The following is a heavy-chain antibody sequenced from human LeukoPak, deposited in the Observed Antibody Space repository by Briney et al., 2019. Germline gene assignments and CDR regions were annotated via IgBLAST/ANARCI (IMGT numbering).Heavy chain of an antibody. CDR2: ITSDGSST. V-gene: IGHV3-74*01. J-gene: IGHJ5*02. CDR1: GFTFSRDW. D-gene: IGHD2-21*02. Sequence: GGSLRLSCAASGFTFSRDWMHWVRQAPGKGLVWVSRITSDGSSTAYADSVKGRFSISRDNAKNTLYLQMNSLRAEDTAVYYCTRGLSSRGFDPWGQGTLVTVSS. CDR3: TRGLSSRGFDP.